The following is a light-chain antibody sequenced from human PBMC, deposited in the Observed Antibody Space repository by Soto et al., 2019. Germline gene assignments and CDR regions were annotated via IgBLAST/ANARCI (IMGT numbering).Light chain of an antibody. V-gene: IGKV1-5*01. Sequence: IPMAQSACGLSASVRDRVTVTCRASQSSRSWLAWYQQKPGKAPKLLIYDAYSVESGVPSRFSGRRSGTDFTLTISSLEPEDFAGYYCQHRNNWPLTFGGGTKWIS. J-gene: IGKJ4*01. CDR1: QSSRSW. CDR3: QHRNNWPLT. CDR2: DAY.